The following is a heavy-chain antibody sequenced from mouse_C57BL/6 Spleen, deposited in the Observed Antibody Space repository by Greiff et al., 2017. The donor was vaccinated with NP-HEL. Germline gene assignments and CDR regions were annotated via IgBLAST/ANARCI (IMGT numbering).Heavy chain of an antibody. CDR1: GFTFSSYA. J-gene: IGHJ1*03. CDR3: ARDQLGRGGYFDV. CDR2: ISDGGSYT. D-gene: IGHD4-1*02. V-gene: IGHV5-4*01. Sequence: EVQRVESGGGLVKPGGSLKLSCAASGFTFSSYAMSWVRQTPEKRLEWVATISDGGSYTYYPDNVKGRFTISRDNAKNNLYLQMSHLKSEDTAMYYCARDQLGRGGYFDVWGTGTTVTVSS.